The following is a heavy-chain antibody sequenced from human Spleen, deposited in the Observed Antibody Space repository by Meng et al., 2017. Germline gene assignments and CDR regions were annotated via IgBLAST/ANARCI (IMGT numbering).Heavy chain of an antibody. V-gene: IGHV4-4*02. CDR2: IYHSGST. CDR1: GGSFSSSHW. D-gene: IGHD4-11*01. J-gene: IGHJ4*02. Sequence: QGALQQWGAGLLKPSETLSLNCVVSGGSFSSSHWWSWVRQPPGKGLEWIGEIYHSGSTNYNSSLESRVNLSVDTYQHNLSLKLSSVTAADSAVYYCARGPTTMAHDFDYWGQGTLVTVSS. CDR3: ARGPTTMAHDFDY.